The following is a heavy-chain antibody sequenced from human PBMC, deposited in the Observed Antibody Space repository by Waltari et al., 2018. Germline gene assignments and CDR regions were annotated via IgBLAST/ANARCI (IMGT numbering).Heavy chain of an antibody. CDR3: AKGVRRDSSSSRWDYYYYYGMDV. V-gene: IGHV3-23*01. Sequence: EVQLLESGGGLVQPGGSLRLSCAASGFTFSSYAMSWVRQAPGKGLEWVSAISGSGGSTYYADSVKGRFTISRDNSKNTLYLQMNSLRAEDTAVYYCAKGVRRDSSSSRWDYYYYYGMDVWGQGTTVTVSS. D-gene: IGHD6-6*01. CDR2: ISGSGGST. CDR1: GFTFSSYA. J-gene: IGHJ6*02.